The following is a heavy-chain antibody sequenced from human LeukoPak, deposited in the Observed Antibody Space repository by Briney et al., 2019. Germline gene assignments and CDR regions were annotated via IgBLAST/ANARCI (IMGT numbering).Heavy chain of an antibody. CDR1: GYTFTGYY. Sequence: ASVKVSCKASGYTFTGYYMHWVRQAPGQGLEWMGWIIPNSGGTNYAQKFQGRVTMTRDTSISTAYMELSRLRSDDTAVYYCARDLIVGATTEYYFDYWGQGTLVTVSS. D-gene: IGHD1-26*01. V-gene: IGHV1-2*02. J-gene: IGHJ4*02. CDR3: ARDLIVGATTEYYFDY. CDR2: IIPNSGGT.